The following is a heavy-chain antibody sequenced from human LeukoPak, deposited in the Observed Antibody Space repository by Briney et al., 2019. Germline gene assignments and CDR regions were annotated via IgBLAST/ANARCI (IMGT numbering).Heavy chain of an antibody. J-gene: IGHJ1*01. CDR3: AKYSGSYGAAEYFQH. CDR2: ISGGGGST. Sequence: GGSLRLSCAASGFTFSSYAMSRVRQAPGKGLEWVSAISGGGGSTYYADSVKGRFTISRDNSKNTLYLQMNSLRVEDTAVYYCAKYSGSYGAAEYFQHWGQGTLVTVSS. D-gene: IGHD1-26*01. V-gene: IGHV3-23*01. CDR1: GFTFSSYA.